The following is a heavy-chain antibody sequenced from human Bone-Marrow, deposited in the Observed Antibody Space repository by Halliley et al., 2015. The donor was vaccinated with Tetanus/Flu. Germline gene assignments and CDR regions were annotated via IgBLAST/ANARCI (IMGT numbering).Heavy chain of an antibody. J-gene: IGHJ4*02. CDR3: ARVEGSGWNS. V-gene: IGHV4-39*01. CDR1: GGSIGSTSYY. CDR2: IYYRGST. D-gene: IGHD6-19*01. Sequence: TLSLTCAVSGGSIGSTSYYWGWIRQPPGKGREWIGSIYYRGSTYSNPSLKSRLTISINTSENQFSLKLSSVTAADTAIYYCARVEGSGWNSWGQGTLVTISS.